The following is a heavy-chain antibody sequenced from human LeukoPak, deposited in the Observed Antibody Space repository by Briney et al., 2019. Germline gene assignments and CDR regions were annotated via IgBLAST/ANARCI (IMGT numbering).Heavy chain of an antibody. CDR1: GGTFSSYA. V-gene: IGHV1-69*05. Sequence: SVKVSCKASGGTFSSYAISWVRQAPGQGLEWMGGIIPIFGTANYAQKFQGRVTITTDESTSTAYMELSSLRSEDTAVYYCARDRGSGSYGCDYWGQGTLVTVSS. J-gene: IGHJ4*02. CDR3: ARDRGSGSYGCDY. CDR2: IIPIFGTA. D-gene: IGHD3-10*01.